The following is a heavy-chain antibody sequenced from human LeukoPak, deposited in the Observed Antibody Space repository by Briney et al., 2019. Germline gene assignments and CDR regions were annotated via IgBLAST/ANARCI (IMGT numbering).Heavy chain of an antibody. CDR3: ASSTTGTTWYYYYGMDV. J-gene: IGHJ6*02. CDR2: IYHGGST. D-gene: IGHD1-1*01. CDR1: GGSISSYY. Sequence: PSETLSLTCTVSGGSISSYYWSWIRQPPGKGLEWIGYIYHGGSTNYNPSLKSRVTISVATSKNQFSPKLSSVTAADTAVYYCASSTTGTTWYYYYGMDVWGQGTTVTVSS. V-gene: IGHV4-59*01.